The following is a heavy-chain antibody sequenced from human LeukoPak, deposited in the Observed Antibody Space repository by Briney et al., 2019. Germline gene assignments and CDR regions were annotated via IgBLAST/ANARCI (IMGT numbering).Heavy chain of an antibody. D-gene: IGHD5-24*01. V-gene: IGHV3-7*01. J-gene: IGHJ6*03. CDR2: IKQDGSEK. Sequence: GGSLRLSCAASGFTFSSYAMSWVRQAPGKGLEWVANIKQDGSEKYYVDSVKGRFTISRDNAKNSLYLQMNSLRAEDTAVYYCARGRDGYNTYYYYYMDVWGKGTTVTVSS. CDR3: ARGRDGYNTYYYYYMDV. CDR1: GFTFSSYA.